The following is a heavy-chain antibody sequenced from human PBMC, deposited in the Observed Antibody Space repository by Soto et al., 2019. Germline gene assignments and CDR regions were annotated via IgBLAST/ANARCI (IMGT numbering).Heavy chain of an antibody. D-gene: IGHD2-8*01. Sequence: QLVESGGGLVQPGRSLRLSCAASGFTFDDYAMHWVRQPPGKALEWVSSISWNGGKVKYADSVKGRFTISRDNTGNFLYLQMNSLTAEDTALYYCAKVRHYANDAFDVWGRGTMVTVSS. CDR1: GFTFDDYA. J-gene: IGHJ3*01. CDR3: AKVRHYANDAFDV. CDR2: ISWNGGKV. V-gene: IGHV3-9*01.